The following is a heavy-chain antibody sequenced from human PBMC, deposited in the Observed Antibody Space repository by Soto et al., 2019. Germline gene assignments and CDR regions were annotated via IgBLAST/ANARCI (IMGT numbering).Heavy chain of an antibody. CDR3: AREGPNADSSGYYNDAFDI. CDR2: INPNSGGT. J-gene: IGHJ3*02. D-gene: IGHD3-22*01. CDR1: GYTFTGYY. Sequence: ASVKVSCKASGYTFTGYYMHWVRQAPGQGLEWMGWINPNSGGTNYAQKFQGWVTMTRDTSISTAYMELSRLRSDDTAVYYCAREGPNADSSGYYNDAFDIWGQGTMVTV. V-gene: IGHV1-2*04.